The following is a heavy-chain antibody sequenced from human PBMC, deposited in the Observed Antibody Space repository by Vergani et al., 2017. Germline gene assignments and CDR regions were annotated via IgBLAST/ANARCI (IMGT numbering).Heavy chain of an antibody. CDR2: IRPKTDGETT. CDR3: TRDPCGGNCS. Sequence: EVQPVESGGGLVKPGGSLRLSCTTSGFTFSSAWMSWVRQAPGKGLEWVARIRPKTDGETTDYAAPVKGRFTISRDDSKNTLYLQMNSLKTEDTAAYYCTRDPCGGNCSWGQGTLVTVSS. V-gene: IGHV3-15*01. CDR1: GFTFSSAW. D-gene: IGHD4-23*01. J-gene: IGHJ5*02.